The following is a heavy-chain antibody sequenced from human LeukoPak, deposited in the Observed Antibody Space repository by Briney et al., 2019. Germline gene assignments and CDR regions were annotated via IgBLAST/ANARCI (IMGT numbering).Heavy chain of an antibody. CDR2: INHSGST. V-gene: IGHV4-34*01. D-gene: IGHD2-2*01. CDR1: GGSFSGYY. Sequence: PSETLSLTCAVYGGSFSGYYWSWIRQPPGKGLEWIGEINHSGSTNHNPSLKSRVTISVDTSKNQFSLKLSSVTAADTAVYYCARGHGYCSSTSCRPYYFDYWGQGTLVTVSS. J-gene: IGHJ4*02. CDR3: ARGHGYCSSTSCRPYYFDY.